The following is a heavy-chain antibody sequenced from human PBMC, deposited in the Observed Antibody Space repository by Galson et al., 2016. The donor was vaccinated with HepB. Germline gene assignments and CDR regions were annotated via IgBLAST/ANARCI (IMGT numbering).Heavy chain of an antibody. J-gene: IGHJ4*02. D-gene: IGHD2-2*03. CDR3: AKMDEGTSKRNIDY. V-gene: IGHV3-33*05. CDR2: ISDDERNK. CDR1: GFTFSSYA. Sequence: SLRLSCAASGFTFSSYAMHWVRQAPGKGLEWVAAISDDERNKYYGDAAKGRFTISRDNSKNTLYLQMNSLRAEDTAVYSCAKMDEGTSKRNIDYWGRGTLVTVST.